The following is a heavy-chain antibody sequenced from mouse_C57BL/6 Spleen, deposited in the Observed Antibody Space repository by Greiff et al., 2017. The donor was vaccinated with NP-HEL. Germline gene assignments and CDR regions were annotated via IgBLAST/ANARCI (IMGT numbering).Heavy chain of an antibody. CDR2: IWSDGST. CDR1: GFSLTSYG. CDR3: ARPLDSSGYDYAMDY. D-gene: IGHD3-2*02. V-gene: IGHV2-6*03. Sequence: VMLVESGPGLVAPSQSLSITCTVSGFSLTSYGVHWVRQPPGKGLEWLVVIWSDGSTTYNSALKSRLSISKDNSKSQVFLKMNSLQTDDTAMYYCARPLDSSGYDYAMDYWGQGTSVTVSS. J-gene: IGHJ4*01.